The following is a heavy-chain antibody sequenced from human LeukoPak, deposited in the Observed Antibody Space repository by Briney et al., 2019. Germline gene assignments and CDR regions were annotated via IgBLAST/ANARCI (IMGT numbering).Heavy chain of an antibody. Sequence: SETLSLTCAVYGGSFSGYYWSWIRQPPGKGLEWIGEINHSGSTNYNPSLKSRVTISVDTSKNQFSLKLSSETAADTAVYYCARHRRYYYYMDVWGKGTTVTISS. CDR2: INHSGST. V-gene: IGHV4-34*01. CDR1: GGSFSGYY. J-gene: IGHJ6*03. CDR3: ARHRRYYYYMDV.